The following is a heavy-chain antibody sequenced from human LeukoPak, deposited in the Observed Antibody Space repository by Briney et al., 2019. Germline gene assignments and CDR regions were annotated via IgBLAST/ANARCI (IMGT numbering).Heavy chain of an antibody. CDR1: GFTFSSYA. CDR2: ISYDGSNK. D-gene: IGHD2-2*01. Sequence: GGSLRLSCPASGFTFSSYAMHWVRQAPGKGLEWVAVISYDGSNKYYADSVKGRFTISRDNSKNTLYLQMNSLRAEDTAVYYCGRGHAVVVPAALMDVWGQGTTVTVSS. J-gene: IGHJ6*02. V-gene: IGHV3-30-3*01. CDR3: GRGHAVVVPAALMDV.